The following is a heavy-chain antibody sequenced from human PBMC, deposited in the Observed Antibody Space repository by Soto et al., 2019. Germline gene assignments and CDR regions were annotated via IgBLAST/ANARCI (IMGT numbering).Heavy chain of an antibody. CDR2: INHSGST. J-gene: IGHJ5*02. V-gene: IGHV4-34*01. Sequence: SETLSLTCAVYGGSFSGYYWSWIRQPPGKGLEWIGEINHSGSTNYNPSLKSRVTISVDTSKNQFSLKLSSVTAADTAVYYCARGQGGIAAAGTRYNWFDPWGQGTLVTV. CDR1: GGSFSGYY. D-gene: IGHD6-13*01. CDR3: ARGQGGIAAAGTRYNWFDP.